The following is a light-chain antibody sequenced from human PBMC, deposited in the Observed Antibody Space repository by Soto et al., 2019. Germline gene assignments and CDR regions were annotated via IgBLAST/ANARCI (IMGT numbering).Light chain of an antibody. V-gene: IGKV1-12*01. J-gene: IGKJ4*01. Sequence: DIQMTQSPSSVSASVGDRVTITCRASQGITSWLAWYQQKPGKAPKLLIYRASNLQSGVPSRFSGSGSGTDFTLTISGLQPADFATYYCRQTTTFPLTFGGGTKVDIK. CDR1: QGITSW. CDR3: RQTTTFPLT. CDR2: RAS.